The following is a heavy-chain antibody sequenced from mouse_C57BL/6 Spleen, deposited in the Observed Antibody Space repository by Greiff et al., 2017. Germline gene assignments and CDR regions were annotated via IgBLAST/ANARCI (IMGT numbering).Heavy chain of an antibody. CDR1: GYTFTDYY. J-gene: IGHJ2*01. CDR3: ARSITTVGSFDY. D-gene: IGHD1-1*01. Sequence: VQLKQSGPELVKPGASVKISCKASGYTFTDYYMNWVKQSHGKSLEWIGDINPNNGGTSYNQKFKGKDTLTVDKSSSTAYMELRILTSEDSAVYYCARSITTVGSFDYWGQGTTLTVSS. V-gene: IGHV1-26*01. CDR2: INPNNGGT.